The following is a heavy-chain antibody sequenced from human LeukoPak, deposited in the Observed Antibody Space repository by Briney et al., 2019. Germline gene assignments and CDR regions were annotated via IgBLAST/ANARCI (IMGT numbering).Heavy chain of an antibody. CDR3: ARATYYYDSSGYRPLGLWWFDP. CDR2: INHSGST. V-gene: IGHV4-34*01. J-gene: IGHJ5*02. CDR1: GGSFSGYY. Sequence: SETLSLTCAVYGGSFSGYYWSWIRQPPGKGLEWIGEINHSGSTNYDPSLKSRVTISVDTSKNQFSLKLSSVTAADTAVYYCARATYYYDSSGYRPLGLWWFDPWGQGTLVTVSS. D-gene: IGHD3-22*01.